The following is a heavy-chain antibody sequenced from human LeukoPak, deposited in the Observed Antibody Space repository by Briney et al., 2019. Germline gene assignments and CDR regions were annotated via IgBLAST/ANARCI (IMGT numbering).Heavy chain of an antibody. V-gene: IGHV4-34*01. D-gene: IGHD2-15*01. CDR3: ARRERYYYFDY. J-gene: IGHJ4*02. Sequence: KPSETLSLTCAVYGGSFSGYYWSWIRQPPGKGLEWIGSIYYSGSTYYNPSLKSRVTISVDTSKNQFSLKLSSVTAADTAVYYCARRERYYYFDYWGQGTLVTVSS. CDR2: IYYSGST. CDR1: GGSFSGYY.